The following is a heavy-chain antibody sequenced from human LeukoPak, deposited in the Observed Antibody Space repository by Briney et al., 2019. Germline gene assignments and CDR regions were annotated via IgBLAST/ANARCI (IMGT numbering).Heavy chain of an antibody. V-gene: IGHV4-31*03. CDR3: ARADDSSGYRLYYFDY. CDR1: GGSISRGGYY. J-gene: IGHJ4*01. D-gene: IGHD3-22*01. CDR2: INYNGGA. Sequence: SETLSLTCTVSGGSISRGGYYWTWNRQHPGKGLECIGYINYNGGAYYNPSLKSRVTISVDTSKNHFSLKLSSVTAADTAVYYCARADDSSGYRLYYFDYWGHGTLVTVSS.